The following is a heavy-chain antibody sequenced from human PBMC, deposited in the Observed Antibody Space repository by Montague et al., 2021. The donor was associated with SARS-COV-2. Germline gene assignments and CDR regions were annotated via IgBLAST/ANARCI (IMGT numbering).Heavy chain of an antibody. CDR2: VLYSGTT. J-gene: IGHJ6*02. D-gene: IGHD4-23*01. V-gene: IGHV4-39*01. Sequence: SETLSLTCNVSGRSMSSDNCYWVWIRQPPGRSLEWIGYVLYSGTTYYTPSLKSRVTIYADTSENEFFLKMTSVTAADTVVYSCARQAGDYVGFGGSYYSDGLDVWGQGTTVTVSS. CDR3: ARQAGDYVGFGGSYYSDGLDV. CDR1: GRSMSSDNCY.